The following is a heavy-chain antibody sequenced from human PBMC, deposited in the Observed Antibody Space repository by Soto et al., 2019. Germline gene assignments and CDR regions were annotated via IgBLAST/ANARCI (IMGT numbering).Heavy chain of an antibody. CDR3: AKDTPGTIAVAAIDY. J-gene: IGHJ4*02. Sequence: LRLSCAASGFTFSSYGMHWVRQAPGKGLEWVAVISYDGSNKYYADSVKGRFTISRDNSKNTLYLQMNSLRAEDTAVYYCAKDTPGTIAVAAIDYWGQGTLVTVSS. CDR2: ISYDGSNK. V-gene: IGHV3-30*18. CDR1: GFTFSSYG. D-gene: IGHD6-19*01.